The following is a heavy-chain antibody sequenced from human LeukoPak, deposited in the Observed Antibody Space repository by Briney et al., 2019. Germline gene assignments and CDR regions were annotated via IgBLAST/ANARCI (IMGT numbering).Heavy chain of an antibody. CDR3: ARETVIKHLGVLDAFDI. CDR1: GYSISSGYY. D-gene: IGHD3-16*01. J-gene: IGHJ3*02. V-gene: IGHV4-38-2*02. Sequence: SETLSLTCTVSGYSISSGYYWGWIRQPPGKGLEWIGSIYHSGSTYYNPSLKSRVTISVDTSKNQFSLKLSSVTAADTAVYYCARETVIKHLGVLDAFDIWGQGTLVTVSS. CDR2: IYHSGST.